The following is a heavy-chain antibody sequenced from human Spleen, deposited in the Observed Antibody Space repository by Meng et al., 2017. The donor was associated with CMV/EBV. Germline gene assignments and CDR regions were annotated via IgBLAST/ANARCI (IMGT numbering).Heavy chain of an antibody. CDR3: ATFSPGWGSLGH. CDR1: GGSFSGYY. CDR2: MYYSGNT. J-gene: IGHJ1*01. V-gene: IGHV4-59*01. D-gene: IGHD2-21*01. Sequence: GSLRLSCAVYGGSFSGYYWSWVRQPPGMGLEWIGYMYYSGNTKYNPSLKSRVTISIDTSKNQFSLKLSSVTAADTAMYYCATFSPGWGSLGHWGQGTLVTVSS.